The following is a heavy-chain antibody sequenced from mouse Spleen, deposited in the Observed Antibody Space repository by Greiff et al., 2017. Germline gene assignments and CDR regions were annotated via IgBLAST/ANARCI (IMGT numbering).Heavy chain of an antibody. J-gene: IGHJ4*01. CDR3: TRADDDAMDY. D-gene: IGHD2-3*01. CDR2: IYPSDSYT. Sequence: VQLQQPGAELVRPGASVKLSCKASGYTFTSYWINWVKQRPGQGLEWIGNIYPSDSYTNYNQKFKDKATLTVDKSSSTAYMQLSSPTSEDSAVYYCTRADDDAMDYWGQGTSVTVSS. CDR1: GYTFTSYW. V-gene: IGHV1-69*02.